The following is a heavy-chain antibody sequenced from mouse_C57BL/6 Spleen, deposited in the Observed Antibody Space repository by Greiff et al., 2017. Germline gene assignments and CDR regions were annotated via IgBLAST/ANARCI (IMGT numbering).Heavy chain of an antibody. Sequence: VKLQQPGAELVRPGSSVKLSCKASGYTFTSYWMDWVKQRPGQGLEWIGNIYPSDSETHYNQKFKDKATLTVDKSSRTTYMQLSSLTSEDSAVYYCARAGTIVTFDYWGQGTTLTVSS. D-gene: IGHD2-5*01. CDR3: ARAGTIVTFDY. V-gene: IGHV1-61*01. CDR1: GYTFTSYW. CDR2: IYPSDSET. J-gene: IGHJ2*01.